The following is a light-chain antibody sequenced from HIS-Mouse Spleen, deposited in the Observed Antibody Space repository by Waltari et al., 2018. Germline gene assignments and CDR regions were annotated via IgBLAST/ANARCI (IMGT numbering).Light chain of an antibody. CDR1: ALPKKY. CDR2: EDS. V-gene: IGLV3-10*01. Sequence: SYELTQPPSVSVSPGQTARITCSGDALPKKYASWYQQKSGQAPVMVIYEDSKRPSGIPERCSGSSSGTMATLTISGAQVEDEADYYCYSTDSSGNHRVFGGGTKLTVL. J-gene: IGLJ2*01. CDR3: YSTDSSGNHRV.